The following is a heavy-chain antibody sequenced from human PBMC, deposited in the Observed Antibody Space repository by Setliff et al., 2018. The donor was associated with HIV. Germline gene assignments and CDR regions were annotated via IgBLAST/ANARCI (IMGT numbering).Heavy chain of an antibody. V-gene: IGHV4-59*11. D-gene: IGHD5-18*01. Sequence: SETLSLTCTVSGGSIGSHYWSWIRQPPGKGLEWIGSTHNSGDTNYNASLKSRVSISLDTSKNQFSLRLSSVTAADTALYYCARGGYSYGYYFDHWGQGTLVTVSS. CDR1: GGSIGSHY. CDR2: THNSGDT. CDR3: ARGGYSYGYYFDH. J-gene: IGHJ4*02.